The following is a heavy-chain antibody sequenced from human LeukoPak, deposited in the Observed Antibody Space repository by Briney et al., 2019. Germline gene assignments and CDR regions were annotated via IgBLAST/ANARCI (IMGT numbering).Heavy chain of an antibody. CDR1: GYSFTSYW. D-gene: IGHD3-22*01. V-gene: IGHV5-51*01. J-gene: IGHJ6*03. CDR3: ARLSYDSSDFHYMDV. CDR2: IYPGDSDT. Sequence: GESLKISCKGSGYSFTSYWIAWVRQMPGKGLERMGIIYPGDSDTRYSPSFQGQVTISADKSISTAFLQWSSLKASDTAMYYCARLSYDSSDFHYMDVWGKGTTVTISS.